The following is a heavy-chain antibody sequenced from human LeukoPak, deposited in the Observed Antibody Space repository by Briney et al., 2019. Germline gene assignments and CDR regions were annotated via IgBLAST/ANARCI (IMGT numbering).Heavy chain of an antibody. V-gene: IGHV3-7*01. CDR2: VNEDGSAK. J-gene: IGHJ4*02. Sequence: GGSLRLSCIVSGLTFSNYWMTWVRQAPGKGLESVAIVNEDGSAKYYLDSVKGRFTISRDNARNSLYLEMNSLRAEDTAVYYCARDYWRSIDHWGQGTLATVSS. CDR1: GLTFSNYW. D-gene: IGHD1-1*01. CDR3: ARDYWRSIDH.